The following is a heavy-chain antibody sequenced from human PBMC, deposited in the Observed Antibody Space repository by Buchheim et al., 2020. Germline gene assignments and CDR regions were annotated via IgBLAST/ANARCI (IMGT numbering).Heavy chain of an antibody. Sequence: QVQLVQSGAEVRKPGASVKVSCKPSGYNFTAYYIHWVRQAPGQGLEWMGWINPKSGNTVYSQKFQGGVTMTRDTSISTAYKELSSLKSDDMVFYYFGRDTCDPFDFWGQGTL. CDR2: INPKSGNT. J-gene: IGHJ4*02. CDR3: GRDTCDPFDF. V-gene: IGHV1-2*02. CDR1: GYNFTAYY.